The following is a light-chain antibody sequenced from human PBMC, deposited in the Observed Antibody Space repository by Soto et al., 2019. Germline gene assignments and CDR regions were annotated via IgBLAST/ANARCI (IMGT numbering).Light chain of an antibody. Sequence: QSALTQPGSVSGSPGQSITISCTGTSSDVGAYIYVPWYQHHPGKAPKVMIYEVTNRPSGVSDRFSGSKSGNTASLTISGPQAEDEADYYCCSYTSSRTYVFGTGTKVTVL. CDR3: CSYTSSRTYV. V-gene: IGLV2-14*01. CDR2: EVT. CDR1: SSDVGAYIY. J-gene: IGLJ1*01.